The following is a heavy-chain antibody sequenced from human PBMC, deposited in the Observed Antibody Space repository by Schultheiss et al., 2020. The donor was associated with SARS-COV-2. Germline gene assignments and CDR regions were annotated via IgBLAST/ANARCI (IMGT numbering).Heavy chain of an antibody. CDR2: IHYRGTT. J-gene: IGHJ6*02. CDR1: GGSISSYY. D-gene: IGHD5-18*01. V-gene: IGHV4-59*12. Sequence: ESLKISCTVSGGSISSYYWSWIRQPPGKGLEWIGYIHYRGTTNYNPSLKSRVTISVDTSKNQFSLKLSSVTAADTAVYYCARLGVDTAMVILDVWGQGTTVTVSS. CDR3: ARLGVDTAMVILDV.